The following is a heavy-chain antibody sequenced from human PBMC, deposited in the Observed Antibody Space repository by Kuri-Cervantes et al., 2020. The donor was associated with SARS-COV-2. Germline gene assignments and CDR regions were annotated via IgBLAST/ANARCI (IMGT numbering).Heavy chain of an antibody. V-gene: IGHV4-4*07. CDR1: GGSISSYY. J-gene: IGHJ4*02. D-gene: IGHD3-9*01. CDR3: AREYYDILTGHQLFDH. Sequence: GSLRLSCTVSGGSISSYYWSWIRQPAGKGLEWIGRIYTSGSTNYNPSLKSRVTMSVDTSKNQFSLKLSSVTAADTAVYCCAREYYDILTGHQLFDHWGQGTLVTVSS. CDR2: IYTSGST.